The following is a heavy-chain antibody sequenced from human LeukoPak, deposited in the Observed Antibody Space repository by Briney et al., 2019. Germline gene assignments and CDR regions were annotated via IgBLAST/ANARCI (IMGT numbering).Heavy chain of an antibody. D-gene: IGHD1-20*01. CDR1: GYTFTYYY. CDR3: ARENLTVTTLGNALDI. Sequence: GASVKVSCKASGYTFTYYYMHWVRQAPGQGLEWMGWINPLRGGTDYAQKFRGRVTMTRHTSISTAYMELSRLTSDDRAVYYCARENLTVTTLGNALDIWGQGTMVTVSS. V-gene: IGHV1-2*02. J-gene: IGHJ3*02. CDR2: INPLRGGT.